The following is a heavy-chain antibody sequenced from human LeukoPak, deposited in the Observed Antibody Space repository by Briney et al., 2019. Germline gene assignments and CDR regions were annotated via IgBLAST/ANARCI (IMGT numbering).Heavy chain of an antibody. V-gene: IGHV1-69*04. CDR1: GGTFSSYA. J-gene: IGHJ4*02. Sequence: SVKVSCKASGGTFSSYAISWVRQAPGQGLEWMGRIIPILGIANYAQKSQGRVTITADKSTSTAYMELSSLRSEDTAVYYCASRPMHYYDSSGYYFFDYWGQGTLVTVSS. CDR3: ASRPMHYYDSSGYYFFDY. D-gene: IGHD3-22*01. CDR2: IIPILGIA.